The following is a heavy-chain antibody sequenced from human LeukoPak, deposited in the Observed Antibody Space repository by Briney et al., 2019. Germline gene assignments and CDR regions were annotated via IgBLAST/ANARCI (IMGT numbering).Heavy chain of an antibody. J-gene: IGHJ3*01. CDR2: IYYSGST. CDR3: ARDHDVLLWFGESALNAFDV. CDR1: GGSISSYY. D-gene: IGHD3-10*01. Sequence: SETLSLTCTVSGGSISSYYWSWIRQPPGKGLEWIGYIYYSGSTNYNPSLKSRVTISVDTSKNQFSLKLSSVTAADTAVYYCARDHDVLLWFGESALNAFDVWGQGTMVTVSS. V-gene: IGHV4-59*12.